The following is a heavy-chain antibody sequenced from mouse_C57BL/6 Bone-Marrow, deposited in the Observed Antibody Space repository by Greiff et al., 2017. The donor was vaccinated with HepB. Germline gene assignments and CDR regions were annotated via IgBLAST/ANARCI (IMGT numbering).Heavy chain of an antibody. Sequence: VQLQQPGAELVKPGASVKLSCKASGYTFTSYWMHWVKQRPGQGLEWIGMIHPNSGSTNYNEKFKSKATLTVDKSSSTAYMQLSSLTSEDSAVYYCARKNRSSPGAMDDWGQGTSVTVSS. CDR2: IHPNSGST. D-gene: IGHD3-1*01. J-gene: IGHJ4*01. CDR1: GYTFTSYW. CDR3: ARKNRSSPGAMDD. V-gene: IGHV1-64*01.